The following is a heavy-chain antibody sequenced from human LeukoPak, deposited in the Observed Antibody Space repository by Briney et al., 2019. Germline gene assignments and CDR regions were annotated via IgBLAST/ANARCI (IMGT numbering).Heavy chain of an antibody. J-gene: IGHJ6*02. CDR1: GGTFSSYA. CDR3: ARDRVYNWNDPDYGMDV. Sequence: ASVKVSCKASGGTFSSYAISWVRQAPGQGLEWMGWINTNTGNPTYAQGFTGRFVFSLDTSVSTAYLQISSLKAEDTAVYYCARDRVYNWNDPDYGMDVWGQGTTVTVSS. D-gene: IGHD1-20*01. V-gene: IGHV7-4-1*02. CDR2: INTNTGNP.